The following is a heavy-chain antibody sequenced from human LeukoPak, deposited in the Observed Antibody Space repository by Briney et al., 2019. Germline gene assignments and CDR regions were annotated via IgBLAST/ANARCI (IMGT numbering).Heavy chain of an antibody. D-gene: IGHD1-26*01. CDR2: IKPDGSEE. J-gene: IGHJ4*02. CDR1: GFTFSNYW. CDR3: ARTVGDTPYDY. V-gene: IGHV3-7*01. Sequence: PGGSLRLSCGASGFTFSNYWMSWVRQAPGKGLEWVANIKPDGSEEYYVDSVKGRFTISRDNAKNSLYVQMNSLRAEDTAVYFCARTVGDTPYDYSGQATLVNVSS.